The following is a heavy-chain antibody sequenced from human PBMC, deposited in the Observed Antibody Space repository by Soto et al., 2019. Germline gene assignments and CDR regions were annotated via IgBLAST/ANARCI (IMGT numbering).Heavy chain of an antibody. CDR3: GREGASGSHIGY. CDR2: IIPIFGTA. Sequence: QVQLVQSGAAVKKPGSSVKVSCKASGGNFSSYAISWVRQAPGHGLEWMGGIIPIFGTANYAQKFQGRVTITADESTSTAYMEVSSLRSEDTAVYYCGREGASGSHIGYWGQRTLVTVSS. J-gene: IGHJ4*02. CDR1: GGNFSSYA. V-gene: IGHV1-69*01. D-gene: IGHD3-22*01.